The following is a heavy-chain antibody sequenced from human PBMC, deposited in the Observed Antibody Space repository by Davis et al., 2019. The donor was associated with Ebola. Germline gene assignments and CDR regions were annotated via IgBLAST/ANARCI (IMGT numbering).Heavy chain of an antibody. CDR2: ISVSGTTT. J-gene: IGHJ4*02. CDR1: GFTFNTYA. D-gene: IGHD3-16*02. CDR3: AGRYISIASS. V-gene: IGHV3-23*01. Sequence: GGSLRLSCVASGFTFNTYAMNWVRQAPGKGLEWVSGISVSGTTTDYADSVKGRFTISRDNSKNTLYLQMNSLRVDDTAVYYCAGRYISIASSWGQGTLVTVSS.